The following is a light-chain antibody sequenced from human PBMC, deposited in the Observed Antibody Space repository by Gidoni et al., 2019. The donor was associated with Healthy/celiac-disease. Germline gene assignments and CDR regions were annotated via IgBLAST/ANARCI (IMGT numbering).Light chain of an antibody. J-gene: IGKJ3*01. CDR3: QQSYRIPIT. CDR1: QSISSY. V-gene: IGKV1-39*01. Sequence: DIQMTQSPSSRSASVVDRVTITCRASQSISSYLNWYQQKPGKAPKLMVYAATSLQRGITSRFSGSGSGTEFTLTISSLLPEDFASYYWQQSYRIPITFGPGTKVDIK. CDR2: AAT.